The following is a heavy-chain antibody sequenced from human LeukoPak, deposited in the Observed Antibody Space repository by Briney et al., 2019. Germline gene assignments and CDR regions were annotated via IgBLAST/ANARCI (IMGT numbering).Heavy chain of an antibody. Sequence: GASVKVSCKASGYTFTSYGISWVRQAPGQGLEWMGWISAYNGNTNYAQKLQGRVTMTTDTSTSTAYMELRSLGSDDTAVYYCARDQDCSGGSCFYFGGTAFDIWGQGTMVTVSS. J-gene: IGHJ3*02. CDR3: ARDQDCSGGSCFYFGGTAFDI. CDR1: GYTFTSYG. CDR2: ISAYNGNT. D-gene: IGHD2-15*01. V-gene: IGHV1-18*01.